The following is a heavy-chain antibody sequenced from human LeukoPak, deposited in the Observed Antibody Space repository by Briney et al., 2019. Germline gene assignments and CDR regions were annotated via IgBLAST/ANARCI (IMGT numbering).Heavy chain of an antibody. D-gene: IGHD3-22*01. CDR1: GFTLSDSY. J-gene: IGHJ4*02. CDR3: ARGYYDSSGYLPVGY. V-gene: IGHV3-11*04. Sequence: GGSLRLSCAASGFTLSDSYMSWIRQAPGKGLEWVSYISSSGSIYYADSVKGRFTISRDNAKNSLYLQMNSLRAEDTAVYYCARGYYDSSGYLPVGYWGQGTLVTVSS. CDR2: ISSSGSI.